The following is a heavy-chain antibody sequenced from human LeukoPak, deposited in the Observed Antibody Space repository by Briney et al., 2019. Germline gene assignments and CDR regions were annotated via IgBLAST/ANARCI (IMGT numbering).Heavy chain of an antibody. CDR2: ISSSGSAI. Sequence: GGSLRLSCAASGFTFSSYEMNWVRQAPGKGLEWVSYISSSGSAIYYADSVKGRFTIPRDNAKNSLYLQMNSLRAEDTAVYYCARDFPPTSGYDSCAFDIWGQGTMVTVSS. CDR3: ARDFPPTSGYDSCAFDI. CDR1: GFTFSSYE. J-gene: IGHJ3*02. D-gene: IGHD5-12*01. V-gene: IGHV3-48*03.